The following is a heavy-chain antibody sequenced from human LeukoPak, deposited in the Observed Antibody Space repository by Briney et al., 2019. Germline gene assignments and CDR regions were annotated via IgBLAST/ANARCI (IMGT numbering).Heavy chain of an antibody. CDR1: GGTFSSYA. Sequence: SVKVSCKASGGTFSSYAISWVRQAPGQGLEWMGGIIPIFGTANYAQKFQGRVTITADESTSTAYMELSSLRSEDTAVYYCAKIPGYCSGGSRWVDVWGQGTTVTVSS. CDR2: IIPIFGTA. V-gene: IGHV1-69*13. D-gene: IGHD2-15*01. CDR3: AKIPGYCSGGSRWVDV. J-gene: IGHJ6*02.